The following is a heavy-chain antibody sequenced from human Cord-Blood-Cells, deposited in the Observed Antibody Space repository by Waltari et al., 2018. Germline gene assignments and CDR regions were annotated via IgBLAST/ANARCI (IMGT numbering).Heavy chain of an antibody. CDR2: ISYDGSNK. Sequence: QVQLVESGGGVVQPGRSLRLSCAASGFTFSSDAMHWVRQAPGKGLEWVAVISYDGSNKYYADSVKGRFTISRDNSKNTLYLQMNSLRAEDTAVYYCAKSPYYYGSGSPDYWGQGTLVTVSS. CDR3: AKSPYYYGSGSPDY. J-gene: IGHJ4*02. D-gene: IGHD3-10*01. CDR1: GFTFSSDA. V-gene: IGHV3-30*18.